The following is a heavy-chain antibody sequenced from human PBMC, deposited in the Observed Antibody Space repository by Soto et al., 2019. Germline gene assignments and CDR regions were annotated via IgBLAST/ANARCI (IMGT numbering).Heavy chain of an antibody. CDR1: GFTFSSYS. CDR2: ISSSSSTI. CDR3: ARAALYNWNDVSWFDP. D-gene: IGHD1-1*01. J-gene: IGHJ5*02. Sequence: GSLRLSCAVSGFTFSSYSMNWVRQAPGKGLEWVSYISSSSSTIYYADSVKGRFTISRDNAKNSLYLQMNSLRAEDTAVYYCARAALYNWNDVSWFDPWGQGTLVTVSS. V-gene: IGHV3-48*01.